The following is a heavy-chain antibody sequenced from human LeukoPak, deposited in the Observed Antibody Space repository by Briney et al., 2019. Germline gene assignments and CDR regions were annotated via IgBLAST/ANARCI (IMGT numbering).Heavy chain of an antibody. V-gene: IGHV1-2*02. J-gene: IGHJ4*02. CDR1: GYTFTGYY. D-gene: IGHD6-13*01. Sequence: ASVKVSCKASGYTFTGYYMHWVRQAPGQGLEWMGWINPNSGGTNYAQKFQGRVTMTRDTSISTAYMELSRLRSDDTAVYYCAREYSSSWYGVFDYWGQGTLVTASS. CDR2: INPNSGGT. CDR3: AREYSSSWYGVFDY.